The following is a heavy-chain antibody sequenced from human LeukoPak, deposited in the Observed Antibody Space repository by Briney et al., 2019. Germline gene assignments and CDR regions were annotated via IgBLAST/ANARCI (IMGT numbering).Heavy chain of an antibody. CDR1: GDRVSSNSAA. J-gene: IGHJ4*02. CDR3: AKRAVAGAYFDY. D-gene: IGHD6-19*01. CDR2: TYYRSKWYN. V-gene: IGHV6-1*01. Sequence: SQTLSLTCAISGDRVSSNSAAWNWIRQSPSRGLEWLGRTYYRSKWYNDYAVSVKSRITINPDTSKNQFSLQLTSVPPEDTAVYYCAKRAVAGAYFDYWGQGTLVTVSS.